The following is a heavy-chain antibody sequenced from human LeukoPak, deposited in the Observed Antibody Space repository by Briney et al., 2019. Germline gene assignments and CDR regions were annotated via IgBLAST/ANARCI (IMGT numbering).Heavy chain of an antibody. CDR2: INWNGGST. Sequence: GGSLRLSCAASGFTFDDYGMSWVRQAPGKGLEWVSGINWNGGSTGYADSVKGRFTISRDNAKNSLYLQMNSLRAEDTALYHCARDYYDSSGYYYCAYWGQGTLVTVSS. V-gene: IGHV3-20*01. CDR1: GFTFDDYG. J-gene: IGHJ4*02. D-gene: IGHD3-22*01. CDR3: ARDYYDSSGYYYCAY.